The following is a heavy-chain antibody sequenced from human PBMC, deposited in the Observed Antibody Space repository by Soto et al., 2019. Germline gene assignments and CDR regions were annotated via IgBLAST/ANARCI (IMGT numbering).Heavy chain of an antibody. J-gene: IGHJ4*02. D-gene: IGHD2-2*01. CDR1: GFAFNNYG. Sequence: GGSLRLSCTVSGFAFNNYGINWVRQAQGKGLEWVSSISKSDYTYYSDSVKGRFAISRDNAKSSVSLQMNTLRVEDTAVYYCAREDSIIIPAVSDFWGQGTLVTVSS. CDR3: AREDSIIIPAVSDF. V-gene: IGHV3-21*01. CDR2: ISKSDYT.